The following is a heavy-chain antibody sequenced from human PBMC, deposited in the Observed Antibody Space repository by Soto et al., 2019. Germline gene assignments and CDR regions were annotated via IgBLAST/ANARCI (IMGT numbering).Heavy chain of an antibody. CDR2: IIPNNGKT. CDR1: GYTFTSYG. V-gene: IGHV1-69*13. Sequence: SVKVSCKASGYTFTSYGISWVRQAPGQGLEWMGGIIPNNGKTNYAQKFQGRVTITADESTSTAYMELSSLRSDDTAVYYCARGQFGDGNFDYWGQGTLVTVSS. CDR3: ARGQFGDGNFDY. J-gene: IGHJ4*02. D-gene: IGHD3-10*01.